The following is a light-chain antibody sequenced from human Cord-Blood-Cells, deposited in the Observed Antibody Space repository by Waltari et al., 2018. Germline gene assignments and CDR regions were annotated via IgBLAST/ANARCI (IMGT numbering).Light chain of an antibody. CDR3: QKYNSAPPT. CDR2: AAS. J-gene: IGKJ4*01. V-gene: IGKV1-27*01. CDR1: QGISHY. Sequence: DIQMPQSPSSLSASVGDRVTITCRASQGISHYLAWYQQKPGKVPKLLIYAASTLQSGVPSRFSGSGSGTDFTLTISSLQPEDVATYDCQKYNSAPPTFGGGTKVEIK.